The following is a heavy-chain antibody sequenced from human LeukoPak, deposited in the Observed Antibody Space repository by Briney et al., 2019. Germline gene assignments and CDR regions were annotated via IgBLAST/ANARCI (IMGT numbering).Heavy chain of an antibody. J-gene: IGHJ4*02. Sequence: GGSLRLACAASGFTLSSYSMNWVRQPPGKGLEWVSSIFPSGGEIHYADSVRGRFTISRDNSKSTLSLQMNSLRVEDTAIYYCATYRQVLLPFESWGQGTLVTVSS. CDR1: GFTLSSYS. CDR3: ATYRQVLLPFES. D-gene: IGHD2-8*02. V-gene: IGHV3-23*01. CDR2: IFPSGGEI.